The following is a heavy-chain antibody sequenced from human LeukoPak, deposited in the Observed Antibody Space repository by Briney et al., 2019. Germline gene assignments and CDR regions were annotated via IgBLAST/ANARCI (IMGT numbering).Heavy chain of an antibody. CDR1: GGSISSSNW. CDR2: IYHSGST. J-gene: IGHJ6*02. V-gene: IGHV4-4*02. CDR3: ARDPGRFGELLYSFDAATYGMDV. D-gene: IGHD3-10*01. Sequence: PSETLSPTCAVSGGSISSSNWWSWVRQPPGKGLEWIGEIYHSGSTNYNPSLKSRVTISVDKSKNQFSLKLSSVTAADTAVYYCARDPGRFGELLYSFDAATYGMDVWGQGTTVTVSS.